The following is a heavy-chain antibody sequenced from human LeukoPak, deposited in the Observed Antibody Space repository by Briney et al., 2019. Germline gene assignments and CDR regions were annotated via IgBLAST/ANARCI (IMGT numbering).Heavy chain of an antibody. CDR1: GGSISSSSYY. Sequence: SETLSLTCTVSGGSISSSSYYWGWIRQPPGKGLEWIGSIYYSGSTYYNPSLKSRVTISVDTSKNQFSLKLSSVTAADTAVYYCARIKATVTSFKFDYWGQGTLGTVSS. CDR3: ARIKATVTSFKFDY. J-gene: IGHJ4*02. CDR2: IYYSGST. D-gene: IGHD4-17*01. V-gene: IGHV4-39*01.